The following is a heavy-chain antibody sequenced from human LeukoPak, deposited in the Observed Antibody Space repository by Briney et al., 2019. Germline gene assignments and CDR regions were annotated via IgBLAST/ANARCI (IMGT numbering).Heavy chain of an antibody. V-gene: IGHV4-34*01. CDR1: GGSFSGYY. CDR2: INHSGST. CDR3: ASVAVAPRNYYFDY. Sequence: PSETLSLTCAVYGGSFSGYYWSWIRQPPGKGLEWIGEINHSGSTNYNPSLKSRVTISVDTSKNQFSLKLSSVTAADTAVYYCASVAVAPRNYYFDYWGQGTLVTVSS. J-gene: IGHJ4*02. D-gene: IGHD6-19*01.